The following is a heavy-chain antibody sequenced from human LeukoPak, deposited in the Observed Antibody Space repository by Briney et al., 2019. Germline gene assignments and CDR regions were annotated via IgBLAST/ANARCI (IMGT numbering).Heavy chain of an antibody. V-gene: IGHV4-59*01. D-gene: IGHD2-15*01. CDR1: GGSISSYY. CDR3: VRASVESGGAFDI. Sequence: SETLSLTCTVSGGSISSYYWSWIRQPPGKGLEWIGYIYYSGSTNYNPSLKSRVTISVDTSKNQFSLKLSSVTAADTAVYYCVRASVESGGAFDIWGQGIMVTVSS. CDR2: IYYSGST. J-gene: IGHJ3*02.